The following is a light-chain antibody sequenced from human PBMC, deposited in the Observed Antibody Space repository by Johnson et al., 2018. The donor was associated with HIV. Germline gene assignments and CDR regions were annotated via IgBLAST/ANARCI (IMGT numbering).Light chain of an antibody. CDR1: SSNIGNNY. CDR2: DND. V-gene: IGLV1-51*01. J-gene: IGLJ1*01. CDR3: GTWDSSLSGV. Sequence: QSVLTQPPSVSAAPGQKVTISCSGSSSNIGNNYVSWYQQLPGTAPKLLIYDNDKRPSGIPDRFSGSKSGTSATLGITGRQTGDEADYYCGTWDSSLSGVFGTGTKVTVL.